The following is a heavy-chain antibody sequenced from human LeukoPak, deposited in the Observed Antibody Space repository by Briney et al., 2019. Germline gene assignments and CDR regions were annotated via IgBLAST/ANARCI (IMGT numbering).Heavy chain of an antibody. Sequence: GGSLKLSCEAPGFTFITYGWNWVRQAQGKGLEWVSSISGGSIYIYYADSVKGRFTISRDNAKNSLYLQMNSLRAEDTAVYYCAGSDTTGYSPREWDYWYFDLWGRGTLVTVSS. CDR3: AGSDTTGYSPREWDYWYFDL. CDR1: GFTFITYG. V-gene: IGHV3-21*01. CDR2: ISGGSIYI. D-gene: IGHD3-9*01. J-gene: IGHJ2*01.